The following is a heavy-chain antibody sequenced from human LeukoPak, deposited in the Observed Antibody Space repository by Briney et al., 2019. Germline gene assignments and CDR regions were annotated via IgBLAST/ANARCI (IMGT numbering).Heavy chain of an antibody. CDR3: AKDGDGVVVPATTDY. V-gene: IGHV3-23*01. J-gene: IGHJ4*02. D-gene: IGHD2-2*01. CDR1: GFTFSSYA. CDR2: ISGSGGST. Sequence: GGSLRLSCAASGFTFSSYAMSWVRQAPGKGLEWVSAISGSGGSTYYADSVKGRFTISRDSSKNTLYLQMNSLRAEDTAVYYCAKDGDGVVVPATTDYWGQGTLVTVSS.